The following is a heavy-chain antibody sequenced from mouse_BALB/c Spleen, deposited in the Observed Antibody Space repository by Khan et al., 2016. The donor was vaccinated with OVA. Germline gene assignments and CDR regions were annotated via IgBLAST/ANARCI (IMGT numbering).Heavy chain of an antibody. V-gene: IGHV6-6*02. Sequence: EVKLEESGGGLVQPGGSMKLSCVASGFTFSNFWMNWVRQSPEKGLEWVAEIRLKSNNYETHYAVSVKGRLTISRDDSKTSFFLQMSHIRAEDAVNYYCSIPRVYDAWFAYWGQGTLVTVSA. CDR2: IRLKSNNYET. J-gene: IGHJ3*01. CDR3: SIPRVYDAWFAY. D-gene: IGHD2-14*01. CDR1: GFTFSNFW.